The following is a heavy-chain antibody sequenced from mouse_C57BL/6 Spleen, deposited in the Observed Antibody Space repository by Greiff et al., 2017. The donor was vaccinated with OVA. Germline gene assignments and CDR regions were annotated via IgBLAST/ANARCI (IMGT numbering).Heavy chain of an antibody. CDR3: AILDYGSSSFDY. V-gene: IGHV1-69*01. D-gene: IGHD1-1*01. Sequence: VQLQQPGAELVMPGASVKLSCKASGYTFTSYWMHWVKQRPGQGLEWIGEIDPSDSYTNYNQKFKGKSTLTVDKSSSTAYMQLSSLTSDDSAVYYCAILDYGSSSFDYWGQGTTLTVSS. CDR1: GYTFTSYW. J-gene: IGHJ2*01. CDR2: IDPSDSYT.